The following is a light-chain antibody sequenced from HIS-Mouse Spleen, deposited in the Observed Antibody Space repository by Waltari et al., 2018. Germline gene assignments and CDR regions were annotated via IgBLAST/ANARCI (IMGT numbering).Light chain of an antibody. CDR1: SLPKKY. J-gene: IGLJ2*01. Sequence: SYELTQPPSVSVSPGQTARITCSGDSLPKKYAYWYQHKSGQAPVLVIDEDSTRPSEIPEGFSGSRSGTMATLTISGAQVEDEADYYCYSTDSSGNHRVFGGGTKLTVL. V-gene: IGLV3-10*01. CDR2: EDS. CDR3: YSTDSSGNHRV.